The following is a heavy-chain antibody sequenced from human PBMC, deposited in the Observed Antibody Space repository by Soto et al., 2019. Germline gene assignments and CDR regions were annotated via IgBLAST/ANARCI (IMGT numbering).Heavy chain of an antibody. CDR1: GFTFSDYY. Sequence: PRLSCAASGFTFSDYYMSWIRQAPGKGLEWVSYISSSGSTIYYADSVKGRFTISRDNAKNSLYLQMNSLRAEDTAVYYCARGGADRNYYDRRWFDPWGQGTLVTVSS. CDR3: ARGGADRNYYDRRWFDP. CDR2: ISSSGSTI. D-gene: IGHD3-22*01. V-gene: IGHV3-11*01. J-gene: IGHJ5*02.